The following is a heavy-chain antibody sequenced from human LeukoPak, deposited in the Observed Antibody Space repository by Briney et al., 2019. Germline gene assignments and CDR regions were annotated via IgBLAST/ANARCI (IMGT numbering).Heavy chain of an antibody. CDR1: GHTFTSYY. CDR3: ARGRVDGYNYNYYMDV. Sequence: GASVKVSCKASGHTFTSYYMHWVRQAPGQGLEWMGIINPSGGSTSYAQKFQGRVTMTRDTSTSTVYMELSSLRSEDTAVYYCARGRVDGYNYNYYMDVWGKGTTVTVSS. CDR2: INPSGGST. J-gene: IGHJ6*03. D-gene: IGHD5-24*01. V-gene: IGHV1-46*01.